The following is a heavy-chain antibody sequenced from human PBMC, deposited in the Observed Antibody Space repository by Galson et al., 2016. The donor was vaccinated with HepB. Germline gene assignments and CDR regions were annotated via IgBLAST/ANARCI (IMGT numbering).Heavy chain of an antibody. V-gene: IGHV3-23*01. CDR1: GFTFRSYA. Sequence: SLRLSCAASGFTFRSYALSWVRQAPGKGLEWVSAISGSGGSTYYADSVKGRFPISRDNSKNTLYLQMNSMRAEDAAVYYCTRYLYIKHLECLLRPYGMDVWGQGTTVTVS. D-gene: IGHD3-3*01. J-gene: IGHJ6*02. CDR3: TRYLYIKHLECLLRPYGMDV. CDR2: ISGSGGST.